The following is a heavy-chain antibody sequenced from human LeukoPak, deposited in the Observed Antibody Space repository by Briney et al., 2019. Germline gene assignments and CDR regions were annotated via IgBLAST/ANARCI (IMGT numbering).Heavy chain of an antibody. CDR1: GGSISSYY. V-gene: IGHV4-59*01. CDR3: ARGQFGESYYYYYMDV. Sequence: PSETLSLTCTVSGGSISSYYWSWIRQPPGKGLEWIGYIYYSGSTNYNPSLKSRVTISVDTSKNQFSLKLSSVTAADTAVYYCARGQFGESYYYYYMDVWGKGTTVTISS. CDR2: IYYSGST. J-gene: IGHJ6*03. D-gene: IGHD3-10*01.